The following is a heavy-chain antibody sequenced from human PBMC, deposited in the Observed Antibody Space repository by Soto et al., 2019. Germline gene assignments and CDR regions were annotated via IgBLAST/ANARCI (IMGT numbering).Heavy chain of an antibody. Sequence: GGSLRLSCAASGFTFSSYAMHWVRQAPGKGLEWVAVISYDGTNKYYADSVKGRFTISRDNSKNTLYLQMNGLRAEDTAVFYCARDRCSSTSCYLYYYYFYGMDVWGQGTTVTVSS. CDR1: GFTFSSYA. D-gene: IGHD2-2*01. J-gene: IGHJ6*02. V-gene: IGHV3-30-3*01. CDR2: ISYDGTNK. CDR3: ARDRCSSTSCYLYYYYFYGMDV.